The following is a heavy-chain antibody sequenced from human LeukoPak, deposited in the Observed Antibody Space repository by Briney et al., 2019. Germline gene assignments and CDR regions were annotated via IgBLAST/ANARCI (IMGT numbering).Heavy chain of an antibody. CDR1: GGSVSSTTYY. D-gene: IGHD3-10*01. V-gene: IGHV4-39*01. J-gene: IGHJ4*02. CDR2: INYSGST. Sequence: PSETLSLTCTVSGGSVSSTTYYWSWIRQPPAKGLESIASINYSGSTYYNPSLKSRVTISVDTSENQFSLKLSSVTAADTAVYYCARYVVYGSGKYYFDYWGQGTLVTVSS. CDR3: ARYVVYGSGKYYFDY.